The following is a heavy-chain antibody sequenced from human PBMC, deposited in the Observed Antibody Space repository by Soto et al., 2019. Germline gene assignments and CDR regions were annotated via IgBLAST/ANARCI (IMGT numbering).Heavy chain of an antibody. CDR3: AREGAGIFRTPRAAVNFFDY. J-gene: IGHJ4*02. CDR2: ISYDGSNK. CDR1: GFTFSSYA. D-gene: IGHD6-13*01. V-gene: IGHV3-30-3*01. Sequence: QVQLVESGGGVVQPGRSLRLSCAASGFTFSSYAMHWVRQAPGKGLEWVAVISYDGSNKYYADSVKGRFTISRDNSKNTLYLQMNSLRAEDTAVYYCAREGAGIFRTPRAAVNFFDYWGQGTLVTVSS.